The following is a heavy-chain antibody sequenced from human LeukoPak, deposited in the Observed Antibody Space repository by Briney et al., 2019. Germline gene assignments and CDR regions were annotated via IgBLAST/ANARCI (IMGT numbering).Heavy chain of an antibody. CDR1: GFSFSGYA. Sequence: TGGSLRLSCVASGFSFSGYAIHWVRQAPGKGLEWVALISYNGGRKDYAGSVKGRFTISRDNAKNSLYLQMNSLRAEDTAVYYCARDFRPVVGAAGTFDYWGQGTLVTVSS. D-gene: IGHD6-13*01. CDR2: ISYNGGRK. V-gene: IGHV3-30*04. CDR3: ARDFRPVVGAAGTFDY. J-gene: IGHJ4*02.